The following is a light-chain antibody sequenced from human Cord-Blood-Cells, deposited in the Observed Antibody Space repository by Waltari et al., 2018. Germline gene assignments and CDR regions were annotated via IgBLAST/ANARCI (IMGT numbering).Light chain of an antibody. J-gene: IGKJ4*02. V-gene: IGKV1-33*01. CDR1: HDISNY. CDR3: QQYDNLPPLT. Sequence: DIQMTQSPSSLSAPVGDRVTIPCQASHDISNYLNWYQQKPGKAPKLLIYDASNLATGVPVRFSGSGSGTDLTFTVSSLQPEDIATYCWQQYDNLPPLTFVGGTKVEIK. CDR2: DAS.